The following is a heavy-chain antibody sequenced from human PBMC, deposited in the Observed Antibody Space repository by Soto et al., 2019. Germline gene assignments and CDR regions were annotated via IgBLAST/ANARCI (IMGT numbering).Heavy chain of an antibody. J-gene: IGHJ4*02. CDR3: ARDRREKQQLVRSGFDY. CDR2: IKQDGSEK. CDR1: GFTFSSYW. D-gene: IGHD6-13*01. V-gene: IGHV3-7*04. Sequence: EVQLVESGGGLVQPGGSLRLSCAASGFTFSSYWMSWVRQAPGKGLEWVANIKQDGSEKYYVDSVKGRFTISRDNAKNSLYLQMNSLRAEDTAVYYCARDRREKQQLVRSGFDYWGQGTLVTVSS.